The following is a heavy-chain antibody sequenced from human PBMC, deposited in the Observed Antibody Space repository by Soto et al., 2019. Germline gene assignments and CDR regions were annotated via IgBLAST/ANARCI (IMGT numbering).Heavy chain of an antibody. V-gene: IGHV1-69*02. Sequence: SVKVSCKASGGTFSSYTISWVRQAPGQGLEWMGRIIPILGIANYAQKFQGRVTITADKSTSTAYMELSSLRSEDTAVYYCARGYGSGSYYYYYGMDVWGQGTTVTVSS. CDR3: ARGYGSGSYYYYYGMDV. J-gene: IGHJ6*02. D-gene: IGHD3-10*01. CDR2: IIPILGIA. CDR1: GGTFSSYT.